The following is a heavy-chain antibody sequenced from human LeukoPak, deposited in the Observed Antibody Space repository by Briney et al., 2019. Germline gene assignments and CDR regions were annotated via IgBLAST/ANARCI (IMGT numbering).Heavy chain of an antibody. D-gene: IGHD3-10*01. J-gene: IGHJ4*02. CDR3: VRDYHGSGSLTTFDY. Sequence: ASVKVSCTASGYTFTNFYMHWVRQAPGQGLEWMGIINPRGGSASSAQKFQGRVTVTRDTSTSTVYMELSSLRSEDTAVYYCVRDYHGSGSLTTFDYWGQGTLVTVSS. V-gene: IGHV1-46*01. CDR1: GYTFTNFY. CDR2: INPRGGSA.